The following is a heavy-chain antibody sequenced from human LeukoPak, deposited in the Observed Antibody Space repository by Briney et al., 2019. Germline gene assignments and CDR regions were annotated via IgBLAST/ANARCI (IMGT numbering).Heavy chain of an antibody. CDR2: IYHSGST. CDR1: AYSISSGYY. V-gene: IGHV4-38-2*02. CDR3: ARDSGTTGEVKFDP. Sequence: SETLSLTCTVSAYSISSGYYWGWIRQPPGKGLEWIRRIYHSGSTYYNPSLKSRVTMSVDTSKNQFSLKLSSVTAADTAVYYCARDSGTTGEVKFDPWGQGTLVTVSS. J-gene: IGHJ5*02. D-gene: IGHD3-10*01.